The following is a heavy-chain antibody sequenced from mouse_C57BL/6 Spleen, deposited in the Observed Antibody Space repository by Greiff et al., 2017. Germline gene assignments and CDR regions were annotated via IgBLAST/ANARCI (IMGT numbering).Heavy chain of an antibody. Sequence: VQLQQPGAELVMPGASVKLSCKASGYTFTSYWMHWVKQRPGQGLEWIGEIDPSDSYTNYNQKFKGKSTLTVDKSSSTAYMQLSSLTSEDSAVYYCARRIYYGNPWFAYWGQGTLVTVSA. CDR3: ARRIYYGNPWFAY. J-gene: IGHJ3*01. D-gene: IGHD2-1*01. CDR2: IDPSDSYT. V-gene: IGHV1-69*01. CDR1: GYTFTSYW.